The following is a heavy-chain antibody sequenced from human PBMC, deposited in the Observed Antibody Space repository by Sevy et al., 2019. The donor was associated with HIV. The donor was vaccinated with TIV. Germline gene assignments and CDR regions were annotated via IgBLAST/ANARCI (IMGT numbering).Heavy chain of an antibody. J-gene: IGHJ3*02. CDR1: GFTFSTYW. CDR3: ATDLFSSSSAYVLDI. D-gene: IGHD6-6*01. CDR2: IKKDGSGK. V-gene: IGHV3-7*01. Sequence: GGSLRLSCAASGFTFSTYWMNWVRQAPGKGLEWVANIKKDGSGKYYVDSVKGRFTISRDNARNSLSLQMNSLRVEDTAVYYCATDLFSSSSAYVLDIWGQGTMVTVSS.